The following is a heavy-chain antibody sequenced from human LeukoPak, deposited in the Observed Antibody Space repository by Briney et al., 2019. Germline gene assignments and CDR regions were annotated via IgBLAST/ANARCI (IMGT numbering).Heavy chain of an antibody. D-gene: IGHD2-15*01. CDR3: AKGGYTSWFDP. Sequence: GGSLRLSCTASGFTFSSYSMSWVRQAPGKGLEWVSNIRASSVDTYYADSAKGRFTISRDNSKKTLYLEMNSLRAEDTAVYYCAKGGYTSWFDPWGQGTLVTVSS. V-gene: IGHV3-23*01. CDR2: IRASSVDT. CDR1: GFTFSSYS. J-gene: IGHJ5*02.